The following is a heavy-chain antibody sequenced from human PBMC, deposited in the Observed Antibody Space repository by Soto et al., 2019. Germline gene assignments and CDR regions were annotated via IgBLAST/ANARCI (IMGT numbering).Heavy chain of an antibody. Sequence: VASVKVSCKASGGTFSSYTISWVRQAPGQWLEWMGRIIPFLGILNYAQKFQGRVTITADNSTSTAYMELSSLRFEDTAVYYCARQRWLQSVQAYGMDVWGQGTTVTVSS. CDR1: GGTFSSYT. D-gene: IGHD5-12*01. J-gene: IGHJ6*02. CDR3: ARQRWLQSVQAYGMDV. CDR2: IIPFLGIL. V-gene: IGHV1-69*02.